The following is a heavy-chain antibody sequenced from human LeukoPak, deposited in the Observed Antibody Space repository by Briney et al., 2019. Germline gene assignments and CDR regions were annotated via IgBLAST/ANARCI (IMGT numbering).Heavy chain of an antibody. CDR1: GFTFTNYV. CDR2: VSSDGGIK. V-gene: IGHV3-30-3*01. D-gene: IGHD1-26*01. Sequence: GGSLRLSCVVSGFTFTNYVVHWVRQAPGKGLEWVTLVSSDGGIKYYADSVKGRFSVSRDISKNTLYLQMNSLRAEDTAVYYCAKDRSSGSYGDYWGQGTLVTVSS. J-gene: IGHJ4*02. CDR3: AKDRSSGSYGDY.